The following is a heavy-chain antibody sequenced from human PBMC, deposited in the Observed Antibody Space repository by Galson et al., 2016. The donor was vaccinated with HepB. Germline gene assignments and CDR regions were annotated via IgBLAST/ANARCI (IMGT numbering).Heavy chain of an antibody. D-gene: IGHD2-2*01. CDR1: GFTFHIYA. V-gene: IGHV3-23*01. CDR2: ISNSGDTT. Sequence: SLRLSCAASGFTFHIYAMNWVRQAPGKGLEWVSTISNSGDTTFYSDSARGRFTISRDNSKNMVYLQMNSLRADDTAVYYCARDFCRGRGCYHALGNWGQRTLVTVSS. CDR3: ARDFCRGRGCYHALGN. J-gene: IGHJ4*02.